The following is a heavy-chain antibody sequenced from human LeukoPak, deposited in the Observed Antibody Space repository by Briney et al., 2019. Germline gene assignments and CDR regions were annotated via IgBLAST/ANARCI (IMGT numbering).Heavy chain of an antibody. Sequence: ASVKVSCKASGYTFTSYDINWVRQATGQGLEWMGWMNPNSGNTGYAQKFQGRVTMTRNTSISTAYMELSSLRSEDTAVYYCARGLRYGLGKNNWFDPWGQGTLVTVSS. V-gene: IGHV1-8*01. CDR1: GYTFTSYD. CDR2: MNPNSGNT. CDR3: ARGLRYGLGKNNWFDP. D-gene: IGHD3-10*01. J-gene: IGHJ5*02.